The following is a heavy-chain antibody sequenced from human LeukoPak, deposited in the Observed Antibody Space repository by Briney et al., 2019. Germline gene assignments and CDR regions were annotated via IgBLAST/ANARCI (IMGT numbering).Heavy chain of an antibody. CDR3: ARRRDDGDYWFDP. D-gene: IGHD4-17*01. V-gene: IGHV4-39*01. Sequence: PSETLSLTCTVSGGTISSSSYYWGWLRQPPGKGLEWIGSIYYSGSTYYNPSLKSRVTISVDTSKNQFSLKLSSVTAADTAVYYCARRRDDGDYWFDPWGQGTLVTVSS. CDR2: IYYSGST. CDR1: GGTISSSSYY. J-gene: IGHJ5*02.